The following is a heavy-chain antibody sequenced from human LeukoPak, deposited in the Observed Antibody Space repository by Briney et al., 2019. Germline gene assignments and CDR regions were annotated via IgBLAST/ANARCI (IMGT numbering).Heavy chain of an antibody. V-gene: IGHV3-48*02. CDR3: ARDKVDGVVPTAFDC. CDR2: ISSSSDTI. J-gene: IGHJ4*02. D-gene: IGHD5-12*01. Sequence: GGSLRLSCAASGFTFTKYSMNWVRQAPGKGLEWVSYISSSSDTIYYADSVKGRFTISRDNAKNPLYLQMNSLRDEDTAVYYCARDKVDGVVPTAFDCWGQGTLVTVSS. CDR1: GFTFTKYS.